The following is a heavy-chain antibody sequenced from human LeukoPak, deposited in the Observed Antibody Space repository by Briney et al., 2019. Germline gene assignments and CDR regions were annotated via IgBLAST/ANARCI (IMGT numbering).Heavy chain of an antibody. CDR2: MNPNSGNT. J-gene: IGHJ4*02. CDR1: GYTFTSYD. D-gene: IGHD6-13*01. CDR3: ARGTRSIAAAATCVYYFDY. Sequence: ASVKVSCKASGYTFTSYDINWVRQATGQGLGWMGWMNPNSGNTGYAQKFQGRVTMTRNTSISTAYMELSSLRSEDTAVYYCARGTRSIAAAATCVYYFDYWGQGTLVTVSS. V-gene: IGHV1-8*01.